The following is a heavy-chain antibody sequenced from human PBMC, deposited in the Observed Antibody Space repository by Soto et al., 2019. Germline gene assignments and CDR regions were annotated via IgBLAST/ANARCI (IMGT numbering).Heavy chain of an antibody. D-gene: IGHD3-10*01. CDR3: ADGSLEGWFDP. CDR2: IIPIFGTA. CDR1: GYTFTSYD. V-gene: IGHV1-69*13. Sequence: SVNVSCKASGYTFTSYDISWVRQAPGQGLEWMGGIIPIFGTANYAQKFQGRVTITADESTSTAYMELSSLRSEDTAVYYCADGSLEGWFDPWGQGTLVTVSS. J-gene: IGHJ5*02.